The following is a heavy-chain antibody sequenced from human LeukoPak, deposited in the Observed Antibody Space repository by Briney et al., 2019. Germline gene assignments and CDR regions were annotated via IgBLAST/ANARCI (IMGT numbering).Heavy chain of an antibody. J-gene: IGHJ6*02. CDR3: ASGELPYYYYGMDV. D-gene: IGHD1-26*01. V-gene: IGHV1-24*01. Sequence: GASVKVSCKASGYTFTSYAMHWVRQAPGQRLEWMGGFDPEDGETIYAQKFQGRVTMTEDTSTDTAYMELSSLRSEDTAVYYCASGELPYYYYGMDVWGQGTTVTVSS. CDR1: GYTFTSYA. CDR2: FDPEDGET.